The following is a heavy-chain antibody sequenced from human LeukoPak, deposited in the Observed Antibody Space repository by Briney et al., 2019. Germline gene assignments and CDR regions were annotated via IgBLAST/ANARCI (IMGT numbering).Heavy chain of an antibody. V-gene: IGHV3-30*18. CDR1: GFTFSTYW. J-gene: IGHJ1*01. CDR3: AKEPIAYSSGWYFQD. Sequence: GGSLRLSCAASGFTFSTYWMSWVRQAPGKGLEWVAVISYDGSNKYYADSVKGRFTISRDNSKNTLYLQMYSLRAEDTAVYYCAKEPIAYSSGWYFQDWGQGTQVTVSS. CDR2: ISYDGSNK. D-gene: IGHD6-25*01.